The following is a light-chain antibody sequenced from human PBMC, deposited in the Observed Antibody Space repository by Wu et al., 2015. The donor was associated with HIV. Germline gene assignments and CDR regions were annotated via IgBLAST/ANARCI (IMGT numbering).Light chain of an antibody. V-gene: IGKV3-15*01. CDR1: QSISNN. Sequence: EIVMTQSPATLSVSPGERATLSCRASQSISNNLAWYQQKPGQAPRLLFYGTSTRATGIPARFSGSGSGTEFTLTISSMQSEDFAIYYCQQYSTSLWYSFGQGTKLEIK. CDR2: GTS. J-gene: IGKJ2*03. CDR3: QQYSTSLWYS.